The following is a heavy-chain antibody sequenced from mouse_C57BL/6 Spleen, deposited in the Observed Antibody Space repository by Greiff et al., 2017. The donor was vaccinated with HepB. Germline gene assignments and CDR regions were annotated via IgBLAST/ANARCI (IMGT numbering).Heavy chain of an antibody. J-gene: IGHJ2*01. V-gene: IGHV5-17*01. D-gene: IGHD2-14*01. CDR2: ISSGSSTI. CDR3: TRWEIHRYYFDY. CDR1: GFTFSDYG. Sequence: EVKLMESGGGLVKPGGSLKLSCAASGFTFSDYGMHWVRQAPEKGLEWVAYISSGSSTIYYADTVKGRSTIARDNAKNTLFLQMTSLRSEDTAMYCCTRWEIHRYYFDYWGQGTPLTVSS.